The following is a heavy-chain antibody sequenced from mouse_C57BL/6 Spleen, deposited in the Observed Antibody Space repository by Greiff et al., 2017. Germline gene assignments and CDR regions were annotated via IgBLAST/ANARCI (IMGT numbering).Heavy chain of an antibody. J-gene: IGHJ2*01. D-gene: IGHD1-1*01. V-gene: IGHV1-69*01. CDR1: GYTFTSYW. CDR3: AREKATVVGFDY. Sequence: QVHVKQPGAELVMPGASVKLSCKASGYTFTSYWMHWVKQRPGQGLEWIGEIDPSDSYTNYNQKFKGKSTLTVDKSSSTAYMQLSSLTSEDSAVYYCAREKATVVGFDYWGQGTTLTVSS. CDR2: IDPSDSYT.